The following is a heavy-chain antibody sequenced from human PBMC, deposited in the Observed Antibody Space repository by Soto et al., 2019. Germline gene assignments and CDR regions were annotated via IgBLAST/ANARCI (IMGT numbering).Heavy chain of an antibody. CDR1: GGSISSGGYY. CDR2: IYYSGST. Sequence: SETLSLTCTVSGGSISSGGYYWSWIRQHPGKGLEWIGYIYYSGSTYYNPSLKSRVTISVDTSKNQFSLKLSSVTAADTAVYYCARDLRTAYYYYSMDVWGQGTTVTVSS. J-gene: IGHJ6*02. V-gene: IGHV4-31*03. CDR3: ARDLRTAYYYYSMDV.